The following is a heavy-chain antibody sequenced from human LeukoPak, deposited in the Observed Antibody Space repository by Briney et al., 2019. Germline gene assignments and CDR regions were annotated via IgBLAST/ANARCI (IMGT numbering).Heavy chain of an antibody. J-gene: IGHJ6*03. CDR1: GYTFTSYG. CDR3: ARRGTIVVVPAANNYYYYMDV. CDR2: ISAYNGNT. V-gene: IGHV1-18*01. Sequence: ASVKVSCKASGYTFTSYGISWVRQAPGQGLEWMGWISAYNGNTNYAQKLQGRVTMTTDTSTSTAYMELRSLRSDDTAVYYCARRGTIVVVPAANNYYYYMDVWGKGTTVTISS. D-gene: IGHD2-2*01.